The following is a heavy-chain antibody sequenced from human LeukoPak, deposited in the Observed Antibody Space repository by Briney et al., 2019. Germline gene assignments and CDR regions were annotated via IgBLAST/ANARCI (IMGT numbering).Heavy chain of an antibody. D-gene: IGHD1-1*01. CDR1: GFTFRIYE. J-gene: IGHJ4*02. CDR2: ISSSGSTI. Sequence: QPGGSLRLSCAASGFTFRIYEMNWVRQAPGKGLEWVSFISSSGSTIYYADSVKGRFTISRDNAKNSLYLQMKSLRAEDTAVYYCVDGTPFDYWGQGTLVTVSS. CDR3: VDGTPFDY. V-gene: IGHV3-48*03.